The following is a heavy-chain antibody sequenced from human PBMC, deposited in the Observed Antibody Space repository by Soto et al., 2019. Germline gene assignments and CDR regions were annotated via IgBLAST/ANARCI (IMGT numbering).Heavy chain of an antibody. CDR1: GFTFSDYS. Sequence: EVQLLESGGGFVQPGGSLRLSCVVSGFTFSDYSMSWVRQAPGKGLVWVSGISGRGGMTYYADSVKGRFTTSRDNSTNTLHLQLNSLRAEDTAIYYCAKDDAWRITVTSGYLDYWSQGTLVTVSS. D-gene: IGHD1-7*01. CDR3: AKDDAWRITVTSGYLDY. J-gene: IGHJ4*02. V-gene: IGHV3-23*01. CDR2: ISGRGGMT.